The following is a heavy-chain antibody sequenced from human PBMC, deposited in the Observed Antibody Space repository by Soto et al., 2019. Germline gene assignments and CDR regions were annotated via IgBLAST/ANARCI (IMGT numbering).Heavy chain of an antibody. V-gene: IGHV1-69*01. D-gene: IGHD5-12*01. CDR3: ARMGRLGDIVATMNY. J-gene: IGHJ4*02. CDR2: IIPIFGTA. Sequence: QVQLVQSGAEVKKPGSSVKVSCKASGGTFSSYAISWVRQAPGQGLEWMGVIIPIFGTANYAQKFQGRVTIAAYESTSTAYMELGSVRSEDTAVYYCARMGRLGDIVATMNYWGQGTLVTVSS. CDR1: GGTFSSYA.